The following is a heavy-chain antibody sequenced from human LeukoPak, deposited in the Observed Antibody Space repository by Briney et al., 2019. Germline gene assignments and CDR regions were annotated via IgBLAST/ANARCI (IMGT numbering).Heavy chain of an antibody. Sequence: SETLSLTCAVYGGSFSGYYWSWIRQPPGKGLEWIGEINHSGSTNYNPSLKSRVTISVDTSKNQFSLKLSSVTAADTAVYYCARAGRWLHLNWFDPWGQGTLVTVSS. CDR1: GGSFSGYY. D-gene: IGHD5-24*01. CDR3: ARAGRWLHLNWFDP. J-gene: IGHJ5*02. V-gene: IGHV4-34*01. CDR2: INHSGST.